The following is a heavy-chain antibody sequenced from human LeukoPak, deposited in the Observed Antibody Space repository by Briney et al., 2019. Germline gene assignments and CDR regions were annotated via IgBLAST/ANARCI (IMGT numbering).Heavy chain of an antibody. CDR1: GASMNSYY. CDR3: ARGIPASDAFDI. D-gene: IGHD2-2*01. CDR2: IYYIGTT. Sequence: KPSETLSLTCSVSGASMNSYYWTWIRQPPGKGLQWIGYIYYIGTTNYSPSLKSRVTISVDTSKNQFSLRLSSVTAADTAMYYCARGIPASDAFDIWGQGTMVTVSS. J-gene: IGHJ3*02. V-gene: IGHV4-59*01.